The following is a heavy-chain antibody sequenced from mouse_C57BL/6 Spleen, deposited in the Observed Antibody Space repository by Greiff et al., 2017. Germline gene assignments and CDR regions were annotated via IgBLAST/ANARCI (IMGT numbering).Heavy chain of an antibody. D-gene: IGHD1-1*01. Sequence: EVKLQESGPGLVKPSQSLSLTCSVTGYSITSGYYWNWIRQFPGNKLEWMGYISYDGSNNYNPSLKNRISITRDTSKNQFFLKLNSVTTEDTATYYGARDYYGSSYGYFDVWGTGTTVTVSS. CDR1: GYSITSGYY. V-gene: IGHV3-6*01. CDR3: ARDYYGSSYGYFDV. CDR2: ISYDGSN. J-gene: IGHJ1*03.